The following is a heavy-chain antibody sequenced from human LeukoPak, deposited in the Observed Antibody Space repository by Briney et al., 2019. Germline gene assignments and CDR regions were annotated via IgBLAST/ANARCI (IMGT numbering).Heavy chain of an antibody. CDR3: ARVIAADHYFDY. V-gene: IGHV3-23*01. CDR1: GFTFSSYG. CDR2: ISASGGST. Sequence: PGGSLRLSCAASGFTFSSYGMSWVRQAPGEGLEWVSIISASGGSTFYADSVKGRFTISRDNSKNTLYLQMNSLRAEDTAVYYCARVIAADHYFDYWGQGTLVTVSS. D-gene: IGHD6-25*01. J-gene: IGHJ4*02.